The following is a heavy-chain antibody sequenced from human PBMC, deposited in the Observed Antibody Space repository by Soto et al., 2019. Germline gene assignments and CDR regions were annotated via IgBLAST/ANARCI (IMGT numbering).Heavy chain of an antibody. CDR3: ARARYFDWSTYYFDY. CDR2: IYYSGST. Sequence: SETLSLTCTVSGGSVSSGSYYWSWIRQPPGKGLEWIGYIYYSGSTNYNPSLKSRVTISVDTSKNQFSLKLSSVTAADTAVYYCARARYFDWSTYYFDYWGQGTLATVSS. J-gene: IGHJ4*02. V-gene: IGHV4-61*01. D-gene: IGHD3-9*01. CDR1: GGSVSSGSYY.